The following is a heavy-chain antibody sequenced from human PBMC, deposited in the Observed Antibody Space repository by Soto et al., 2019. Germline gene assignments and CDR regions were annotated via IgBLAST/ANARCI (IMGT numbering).Heavy chain of an antibody. V-gene: IGHV3-7*01. J-gene: IGHJ3*02. Sequence: GGSLRLSCAASGFTLSSYWKAWVRQTPGKGREFVANIREDGKEINYVDSVKGRFTISRDNAKNSLFLQMNSLRDDDTAVYYCGTDQWGGAFDIGGQGTMVTASS. CDR1: GFTLSSYW. CDR2: IREDGKEI. D-gene: IGHD3-10*01. CDR3: GTDQWGGAFDI.